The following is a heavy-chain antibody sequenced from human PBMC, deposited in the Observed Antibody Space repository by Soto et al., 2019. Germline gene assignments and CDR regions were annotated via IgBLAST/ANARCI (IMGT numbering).Heavy chain of an antibody. CDR2: ISGSGGST. D-gene: IGHD6-19*01. V-gene: IGHV3-23*01. CDR1: VFTFSSYA. J-gene: IGHJ4*02. CDR3: AKDPGVAVAGSPDY. Sequence: EVQLLESGGGLVQPGGSLRLSCAASVFTFSSYAMSWVRQAPGKGLEWVSAISGSGGSTYYADSVKGRFTISRDNSKNTLYLQMNSLRAEDTAVHYCAKDPGVAVAGSPDYWGQGTLVTVSS.